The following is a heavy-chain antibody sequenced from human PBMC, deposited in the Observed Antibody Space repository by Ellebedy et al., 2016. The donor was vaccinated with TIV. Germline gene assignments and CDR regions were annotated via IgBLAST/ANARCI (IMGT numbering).Heavy chain of an antibody. CDR1: GYPFTDYY. CDR3: ARQPQDGSYGLSP. Sequence: ASVKVSCKASGYPFTDYYMHWVRQAPGQGLEWMGWINFNSGATKYIQNFQGRVTMTRDTSTSTVYMELSSLTSDDTAVYYCARQPQDGSYGLSPWGQGTLVTVSS. D-gene: IGHD6-19*01. J-gene: IGHJ5*02. CDR2: INFNSGAT. V-gene: IGHV1-2*02.